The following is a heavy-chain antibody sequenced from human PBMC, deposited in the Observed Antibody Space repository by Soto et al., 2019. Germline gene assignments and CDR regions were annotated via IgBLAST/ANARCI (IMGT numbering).Heavy chain of an antibody. CDR2: ISYDGSNK. Sequence: GGSLRLSCEASEFTFSSYIMHWVRQAPGKGLEWVAIISYDGSNKYYADFVKGRFTISRDNSKNTLYLQMNSLRPEDTALYFCARAPRYNAFWSDMDVWGQGTTVTVSS. CDR3: ARAPRYNAFWSDMDV. D-gene: IGHD3-3*01. V-gene: IGHV3-30-3*01. CDR1: EFTFSSYI. J-gene: IGHJ6*02.